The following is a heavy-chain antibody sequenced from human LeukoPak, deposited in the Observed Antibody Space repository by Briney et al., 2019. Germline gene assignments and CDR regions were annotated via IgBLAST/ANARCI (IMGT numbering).Heavy chain of an antibody. CDR1: GGSISSGDYY. CDR3: ARKGRDQLLHGFDY. Sequence: SQTLSLTCTVSGGSISSGDYYWSWIRQPPGKGLEWIGYIYYSGSTYYNPSLKSRVTISVDTSKNQFSLKLSSVAAADTAVYYCARKGRDQLLHGFDYWGQGTLVTVSS. D-gene: IGHD2-2*01. CDR2: IYYSGST. V-gene: IGHV4-30-4*01. J-gene: IGHJ4*02.